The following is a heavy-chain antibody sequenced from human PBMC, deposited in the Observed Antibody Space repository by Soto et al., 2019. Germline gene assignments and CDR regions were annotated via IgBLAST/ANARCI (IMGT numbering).Heavy chain of an antibody. V-gene: IGHV4-31*03. CDR2: IYDNGIT. J-gene: IGHJ6*02. Sequence: QVPLQESGPGLVKPSQTLSLTGNVSGGSISGGRYYWNWIRQHPGKGLEWIGNIYDNGITYYNPSLKSRVIISEYTSKNQFSLRLSSVTAADTAVYYCTRDRGFGMDVWGQGTTVTVSS. CDR1: GGSISGGRYY. CDR3: TRDRGFGMDV.